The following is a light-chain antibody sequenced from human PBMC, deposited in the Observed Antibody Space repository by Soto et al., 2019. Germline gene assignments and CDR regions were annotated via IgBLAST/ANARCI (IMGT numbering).Light chain of an antibody. V-gene: IGLV1-44*01. J-gene: IGLJ1*01. CDR1: SSNIGSNA. CDR2: SDD. Sequence: QSVLTQPPSASGTPGQKVTISCSGSSSNIGSNAVNWYQQVPGMAPKLLIYSDDQRPSGVPDRFSGSKSGTSASLAISGLQSEDEADYICAAWNDNLNGPSYVFGTGTKVTVL. CDR3: AAWNDNLNGPSYV.